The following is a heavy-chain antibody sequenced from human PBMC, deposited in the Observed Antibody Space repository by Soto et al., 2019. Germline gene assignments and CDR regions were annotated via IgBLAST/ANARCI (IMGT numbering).Heavy chain of an antibody. Sequence: PSETLSLTCAVSGGSISSGGYSWSWIRQPPGKGLEWIGYIYHSGSTYYNPSLKSRVTISVDRSKNQFSLKLSSVTAADTAVYYCARGLMRRDRWFDPWGQGTLVTVSS. J-gene: IGHJ5*02. V-gene: IGHV4-30-2*01. D-gene: IGHD3-16*01. CDR2: IYHSGST. CDR3: ARGLMRRDRWFDP. CDR1: GGSISSGGYS.